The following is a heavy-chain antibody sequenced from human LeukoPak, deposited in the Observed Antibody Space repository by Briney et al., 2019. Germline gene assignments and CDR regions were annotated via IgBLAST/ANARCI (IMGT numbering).Heavy chain of an antibody. D-gene: IGHD1-26*01. CDR3: ARDRRKHSGNYLRHFDY. CDR1: GYTFTSYG. J-gene: IGHJ4*02. CDR2: ISAYNGNT. V-gene: IGHV1-18*01. Sequence: ASVKVSCKASGYTFTSYGISWVRQAPGQGLEWMGWISAYNGNTNYAQKLQGRVTMTTDTSTSTAYMELRSLRSDDTAVYYCARDRRKHSGNYLRHFDYWGQGTLVTVSS.